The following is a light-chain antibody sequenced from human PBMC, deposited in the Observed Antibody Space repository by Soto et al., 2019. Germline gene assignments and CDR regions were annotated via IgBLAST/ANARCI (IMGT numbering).Light chain of an antibody. V-gene: IGLV2-14*03. J-gene: IGLJ2*01. CDR1: SSDVGGYNY. Sequence: QSALTQPASVSGSPGQSITISCTGTSSDVGGYNYVSWYQQHPGKAPKVMIYDVSKRPSGISNRFYGSKSGNTASLTISGLQVEDEADYYCSSYTSGSTRVVFGGGTKLAVL. CDR2: DVS. CDR3: SSYTSGSTRVV.